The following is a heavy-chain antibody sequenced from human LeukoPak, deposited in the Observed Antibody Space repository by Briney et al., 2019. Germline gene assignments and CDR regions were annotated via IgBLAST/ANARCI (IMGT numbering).Heavy chain of an antibody. CDR3: AKSHSTHIVVVPAAISDYYYGMDV. V-gene: IGHV4-4*07. J-gene: IGHJ6*02. D-gene: IGHD2-2*02. CDR2: IYTSGST. Sequence: SETLSLTCTVSGGSISSYYWSWIRQPAGKGLEWIGRIYTSGSTNYNPSLKSRVTISVDTSKNQFSLKLSSVTAADTAVYYCAKSHSTHIVVVPAAISDYYYGMDVWGQGTTVTVSS. CDR1: GGSISSYY.